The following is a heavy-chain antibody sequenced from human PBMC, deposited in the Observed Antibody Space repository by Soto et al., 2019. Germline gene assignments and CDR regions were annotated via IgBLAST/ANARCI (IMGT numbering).Heavy chain of an antibody. CDR2: INPNNGDT. Sequence: QVQLVQSGAEVKKPGASVKVSCKTSGYSFAGYFVHWVRQAPGQGLEWMGWINPNNGDTNYSQKFQGRVSMTRDTPINPAYMELSRLKSDDTAVYYCSRDFVVVVMDYGMDVWGQGTTVTDSS. CDR1: GYSFAGYF. V-gene: IGHV1-2*02. D-gene: IGHD2-8*01. CDR3: SRDFVVVVMDYGMDV. J-gene: IGHJ6*02.